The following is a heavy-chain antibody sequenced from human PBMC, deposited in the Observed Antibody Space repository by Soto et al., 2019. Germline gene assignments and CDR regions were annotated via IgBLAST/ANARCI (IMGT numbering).Heavy chain of an antibody. CDR3: ARGPKVELPIPSAY. D-gene: IGHD2-21*01. CDR1: GYTFTSFG. J-gene: IGHJ4*02. V-gene: IGHV1-18*01. Sequence: ASVKVSCKASGYTFTSFGITWVRQAPGQGLEWVGWISGYNGNTNYAQKLQDRVTMTTDTSTRTAYMELMSLRSDDTAVYYCARGPKVELPIPSAYWGQETLVTVSS. CDR2: ISGYNGNT.